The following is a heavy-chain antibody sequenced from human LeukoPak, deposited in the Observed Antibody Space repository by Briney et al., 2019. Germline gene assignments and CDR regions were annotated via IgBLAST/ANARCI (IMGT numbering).Heavy chain of an antibody. D-gene: IGHD3-3*01. Sequence: GGSLRLSCAASGFTFSSYAMSWVRQAPGKGLEWVSAISGSGGSTYYADSVKGRFTISRDNSKNTLYLQMNSLRAEDTAVYHCAKDLLPVLRFLAPPPNWFDPWGQGTLVTVSS. J-gene: IGHJ5*02. CDR3: AKDLLPVLRFLAPPPNWFDP. V-gene: IGHV3-23*01. CDR2: ISGSGGST. CDR1: GFTFSSYA.